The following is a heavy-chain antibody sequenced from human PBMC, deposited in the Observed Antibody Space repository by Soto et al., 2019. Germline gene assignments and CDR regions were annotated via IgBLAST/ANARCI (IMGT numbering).Heavy chain of an antibody. V-gene: IGHV5-51*01. J-gene: IGHJ3*02. D-gene: IGHD3-3*01. CDR1: GYSFTSYW. CDR2: IYPGDSDT. CDR3: ARHGAITIFGVVAPNAFDI. Sequence: PGESLKISCKGSGYSFTSYWIGWVRQMPGKGLEWMGIIYPGDSDTRYSPSFQGQVTISADKSISTAYLQWSSLKASDPAIYYCARHGAITIFGVVAPNAFDIWGQGTMVTVSS.